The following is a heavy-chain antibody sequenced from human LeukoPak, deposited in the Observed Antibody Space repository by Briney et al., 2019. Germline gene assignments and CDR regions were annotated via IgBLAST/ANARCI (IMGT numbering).Heavy chain of an antibody. CDR3: ASGVDIVATTPFDY. Sequence: GGSLRLPCAASGFTFSSYWMSWVRQAPGKGLEGVANIKQDGSEKYYVDSVKGRFTISRDNAKNSLYLQMNSLRAEDTAVYYCASGVDIVATTPFDYWGQGTLVTVSS. V-gene: IGHV3-7*01. CDR2: IKQDGSEK. CDR1: GFTFSSYW. D-gene: IGHD5-12*01. J-gene: IGHJ4*02.